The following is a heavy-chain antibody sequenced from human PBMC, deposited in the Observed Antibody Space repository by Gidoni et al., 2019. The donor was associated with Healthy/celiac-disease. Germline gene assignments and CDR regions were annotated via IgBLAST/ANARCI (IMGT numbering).Heavy chain of an antibody. V-gene: IGHV3-23*01. D-gene: IGHD3-10*01. CDR3: AKVEYYYGSGSYGYFDY. CDR2: SSGSGGST. Sequence: VQLLESGGGLLQPVGSLSLSCAASAFTFSRFAMSWVRQAPGKGLEWVTASSGSGGSTYYADSVKGRFTISRDNAKNTLYLQMNSMRAEDTAVYYCAKVEYYYGSGSYGYFDYWGQGTLVTVSS. CDR1: AFTFSRFA. J-gene: IGHJ4*02.